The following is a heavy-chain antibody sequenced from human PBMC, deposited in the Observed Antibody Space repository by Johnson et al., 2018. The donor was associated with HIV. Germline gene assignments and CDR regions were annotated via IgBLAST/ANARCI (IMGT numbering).Heavy chain of an antibody. CDR1: GFTFSSYG. J-gene: IGHJ3*02. Sequence: QVQLVESGGGVVQPGRSLRLSCAASGFTFSSYGMHWVRQAPGKGLEWVAVIWYDGSNKYYADSVKGRFTISRANSKNTLYLQMNSLRAEDTAVYYCAKSGYSGSYDRMGAFDIWGQGTMVTVSS. V-gene: IGHV3-33*06. CDR3: AKSGYSGSYDRMGAFDI. D-gene: IGHD1-26*01. CDR2: IWYDGSNK.